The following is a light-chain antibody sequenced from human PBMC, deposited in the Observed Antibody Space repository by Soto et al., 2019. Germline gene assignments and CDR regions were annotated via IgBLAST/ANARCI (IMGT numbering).Light chain of an antibody. CDR3: MQALQTPLT. V-gene: IGKV2-28*01. Sequence: DIVMTQSPLSLPVTPGEPATISCRSSQSLLHSNGYNCLDWYLLKPGQSPQLLIYFGSYRAPGVPDMISGSGSGTDFTLKISRVEAEDVGLYYCMQALQTPLTFGGGTMVEIK. CDR2: FGS. CDR1: QSLLHSNGYNC. J-gene: IGKJ4*01.